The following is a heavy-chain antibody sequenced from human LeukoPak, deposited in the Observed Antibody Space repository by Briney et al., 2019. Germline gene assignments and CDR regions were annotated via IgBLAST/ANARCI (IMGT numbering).Heavy chain of an antibody. CDR1: GYMFTHYW. Sequence: GESLKISCKGSGYMFTHYWIAWVRQMPGKGLEWMGVIYPADSDTRYSPSFQGQVTISADKSISTAYLQWSSLKASDPPMYYCARGDTTMVPGYFDYWGHGTLVTVSS. D-gene: IGHD5-18*01. V-gene: IGHV5-51*01. CDR2: IYPADSDT. CDR3: ARGDTTMVPGYFDY. J-gene: IGHJ4*01.